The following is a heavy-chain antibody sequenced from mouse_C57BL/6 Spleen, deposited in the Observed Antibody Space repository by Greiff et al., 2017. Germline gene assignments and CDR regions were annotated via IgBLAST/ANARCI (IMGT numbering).Heavy chain of an antibody. D-gene: IGHD2-10*01. CDR1: GFSLTSYG. V-gene: IGHV2-6-1*01. J-gene: IGHJ4*01. CDR2: IWSDGST. CDR3: ARQALPYAMDY. Sequence: VKLQQSGPGLVAPSQSLSITCTVSGFSLTSYGVHWVRQPPGKGLEWLGVIWSDGSTTYNSALKSRLSISNDNSKSQVFLKMNSLQTDDTAMYYCARQALPYAMDYWGQGTSVTVSS.